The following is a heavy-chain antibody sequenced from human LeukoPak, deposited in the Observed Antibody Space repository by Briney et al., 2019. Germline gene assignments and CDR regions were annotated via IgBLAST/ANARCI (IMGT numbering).Heavy chain of an antibody. Sequence: SETLSLTCSVSGGSISSSSYYWGWIRQPPGKGLESIGDVYYSGSTYYNPSLKSRVTISVDTSKNQFSLKLSSVTAADTAVYYCARRGGYNYGFDYWGQGTLVTVSS. J-gene: IGHJ4*02. CDR2: VYYSGST. V-gene: IGHV4-39*01. D-gene: IGHD5-18*01. CDR3: ARRGGYNYGFDY. CDR1: GGSISSSSYY.